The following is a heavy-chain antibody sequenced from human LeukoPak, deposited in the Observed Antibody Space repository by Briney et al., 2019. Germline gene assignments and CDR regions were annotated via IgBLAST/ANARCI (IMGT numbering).Heavy chain of an antibody. CDR2: INHRGST. CDR3: ARGGGLQPYDAFDI. V-gene: IGHV4-34*01. Sequence: SETLSLTCAVYGGSFSGYYWSWIRQPPGKGLGWIGEINHRGSTNHNPSLKSRVTISVDTSKNQFSLKLSSVTAADTAVYYCARGGGLQPYDAFDIWGQGTMVTVSS. D-gene: IGHD3-16*01. CDR1: GGSFSGYY. J-gene: IGHJ3*02.